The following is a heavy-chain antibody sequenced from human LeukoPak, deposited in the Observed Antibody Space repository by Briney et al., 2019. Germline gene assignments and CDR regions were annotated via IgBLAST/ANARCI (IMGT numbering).Heavy chain of an antibody. CDR2: MNPNSGNT. CDR1: GYTFTSYD. D-gene: IGHD3-10*01. Sequence: ASVKVSCKAFGYTFTSYDINWVRQATGQGLEWMGWMNPNSGNTGYAQKFQGRVTITRNTSISTAYMELSSLRSEDTAVYYCARGSMFGGSGSYAPYYYYMDVWGKGTTVTISS. J-gene: IGHJ6*03. V-gene: IGHV1-8*03. CDR3: ARGSMFGGSGSYAPYYYYMDV.